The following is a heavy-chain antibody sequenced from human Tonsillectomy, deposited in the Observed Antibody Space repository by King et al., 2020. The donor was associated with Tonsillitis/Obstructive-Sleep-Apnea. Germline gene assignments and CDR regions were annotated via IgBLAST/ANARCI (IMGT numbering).Heavy chain of an antibody. D-gene: IGHD6-13*01. J-gene: IGHJ6*02. CDR3: AGDRHSSNWDRREGIYYYGMDV. Sequence: VQLVESWGGLVQPGGSLRLSCAASGFTFSSYAMNWVRQAPGKGLEWVSAISGSGGSTYYADSVKGRFTISRDSSKNTLYLQMNNLRAEDTAVYYCAGDRHSSNWDRREGIYYYGMDVWGQGTTVTVSS. V-gene: IGHV3-23*04. CDR2: ISGSGGST. CDR1: GFTFSSYA.